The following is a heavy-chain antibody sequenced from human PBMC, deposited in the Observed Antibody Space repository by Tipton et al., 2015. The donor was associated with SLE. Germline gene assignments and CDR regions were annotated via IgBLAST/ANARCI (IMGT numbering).Heavy chain of an antibody. V-gene: IGHV4-34*01. Sequence: TLSLTCAVYGGSFSGYSWSWIRQTPGKGLEWIGEISHGGSTNYNPSLKTRVTMSVDTSKKQFSLKLGSVTAADTAVYYRARGKGNSSGWGHYYFYGMDVWGQGTTVTVSS. J-gene: IGHJ6*02. CDR3: ARGKGNSSGWGHYYFYGMDV. D-gene: IGHD6-19*01. CDR2: ISHGGST. CDR1: GGSFSGYS.